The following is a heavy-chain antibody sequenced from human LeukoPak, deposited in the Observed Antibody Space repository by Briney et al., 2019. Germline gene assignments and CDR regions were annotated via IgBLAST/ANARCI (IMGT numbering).Heavy chain of an antibody. Sequence: GGSLRLSCAASGFTFRRYWMSWARQASGKGLEWVANIKQDGSEKYYVDSVKGRFTISRDNAKNSLYLQMNSLTAEDTAVYYCARESSGGFDNWAQGTLVTVSS. CDR1: GFTFRRYW. V-gene: IGHV3-7*01. J-gene: IGHJ4*02. D-gene: IGHD3-3*01. CDR2: IKQDGSEK. CDR3: ARESSGGFDN.